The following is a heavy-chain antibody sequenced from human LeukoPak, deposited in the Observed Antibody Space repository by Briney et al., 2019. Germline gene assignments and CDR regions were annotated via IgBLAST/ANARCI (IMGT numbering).Heavy chain of an antibody. CDR1: GFTFDDYA. CDR2: ISWNNGSI. CDR3: ARDGFTGYSSGWYLYDYYYYYMDV. V-gene: IGHV3-9*01. Sequence: GRSLRLSCAASGFTFDDYAMHWVRQAPGKGLEWVSGISWNNGSIGYADSVKGRFTISRDNAKNTLYLQMNSLRAEDTAVYYCARDGFTGYSSGWYLYDYYYYYMDVWGKGTTVTVSS. J-gene: IGHJ6*03. D-gene: IGHD6-19*01.